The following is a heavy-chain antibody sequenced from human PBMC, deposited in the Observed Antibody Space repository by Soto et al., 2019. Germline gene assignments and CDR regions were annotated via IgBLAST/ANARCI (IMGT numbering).Heavy chain of an antibody. D-gene: IGHD6-19*01. CDR3: AAGDEPWLVRFDY. CDR1: GYTFTSYA. J-gene: IGHJ4*02. Sequence: ASVKVSCKASGYTFTSYAMHWVRQAPGQRLEWMGWINAGNGNTKYSQKFQGRVTITRDTSASTAYMELSSLRSEDTAVYYCAAGDEPWLVRFDYWGQGTLVTVSS. CDR2: INAGNGNT. V-gene: IGHV1-3*01.